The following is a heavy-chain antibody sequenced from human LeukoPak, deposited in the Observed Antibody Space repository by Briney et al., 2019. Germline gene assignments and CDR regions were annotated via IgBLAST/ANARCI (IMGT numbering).Heavy chain of an antibody. Sequence: SGPALVKPTQTLTLTCTFSGFSLSTSGMCVSWIRQPPGKALEWLARIDWGDDKYYSTSLKTRLTISKDTSKNQVVLTMTNMDPVDTATYYCARTLWFGELGPRYAFDIWGQGTMVTVSS. D-gene: IGHD3-10*01. CDR2: IDWGDDK. J-gene: IGHJ3*02. V-gene: IGHV2-70*11. CDR1: GFSLSTSGMC. CDR3: ARTLWFGELGPRYAFDI.